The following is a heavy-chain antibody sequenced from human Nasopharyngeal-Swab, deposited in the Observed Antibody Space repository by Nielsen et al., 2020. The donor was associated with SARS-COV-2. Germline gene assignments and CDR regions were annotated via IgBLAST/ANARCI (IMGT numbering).Heavy chain of an antibody. J-gene: IGHJ4*02. CDR3: ASTPLDSSGYYYAFHY. CDR2: ISYDGNYK. V-gene: IGHV3-30*03. CDR1: GFTFSSYG. Sequence: GGSLRLSCAASGFTFSSYGMHWVRQAPGKGLEWVAVISYDGNYKYYADSVKGRFTISRDISKNTLYLQMNSLRAEETAVFYCASTPLDSSGYYYAFHYWGRGTLVTVSS. D-gene: IGHD3-22*01.